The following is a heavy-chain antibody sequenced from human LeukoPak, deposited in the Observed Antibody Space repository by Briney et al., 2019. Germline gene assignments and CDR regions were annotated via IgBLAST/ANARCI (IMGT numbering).Heavy chain of an antibody. J-gene: IGHJ4*02. Sequence: ASVKVSCKVSRYTLTELSMHWVRQAPGNGLEWMGGFHPEDGETIYAQKFQGRVTMTEDTSTDTAYMVLSSLRSEDTSVYYCATMIVVVRVFDYWGQGTLVTVSS. V-gene: IGHV1-24*01. CDR1: RYTLTELS. CDR3: ATMIVVVRVFDY. CDR2: FHPEDGET. D-gene: IGHD3-22*01.